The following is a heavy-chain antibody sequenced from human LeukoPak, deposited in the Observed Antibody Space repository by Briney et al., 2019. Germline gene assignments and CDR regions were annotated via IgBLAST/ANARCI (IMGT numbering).Heavy chain of an antibody. Sequence: GASVKVSCKASGYTFTSYYMHWVRQAPGQGLEWMGIINPSGGSTSYAQKFQGRVTMTRDMSTSTVYMELSSLRVEDTAVYYCAKAPRFGDHATEYYHYYMHVWGKGTTVTVSS. CDR1: GYTFTSYY. D-gene: IGHD3-16*01. J-gene: IGHJ6*03. V-gene: IGHV1-46*01. CDR2: INPSGGST. CDR3: AKAPRFGDHATEYYHYYMHV.